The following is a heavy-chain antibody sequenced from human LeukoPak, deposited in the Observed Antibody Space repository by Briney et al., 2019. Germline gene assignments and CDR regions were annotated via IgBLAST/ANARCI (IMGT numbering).Heavy chain of an antibody. D-gene: IGHD3-10*01. V-gene: IGHV3-7*01. J-gene: IGHJ6*03. Sequence: GGSLRLSCAASGFTFSSYWMSWVRQAPGKGLEWVANIKQDGSEKYYVDSVKGRFTISRDNAKNSLYLQMNSLRAEDTAVYYCARRALLWFGELYDYYYMDVWGKGTTVTISS. CDR3: ARRALLWFGELYDYYYMDV. CDR2: IKQDGSEK. CDR1: GFTFSSYW.